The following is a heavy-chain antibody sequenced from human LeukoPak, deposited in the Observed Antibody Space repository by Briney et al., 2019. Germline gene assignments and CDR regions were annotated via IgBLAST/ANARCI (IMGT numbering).Heavy chain of an antibody. D-gene: IGHD3-10*01. V-gene: IGHV3-21*01. CDR3: AGIWFGELSHDY. CDR2: ISSSRSYI. Sequence: GGSLRLSCAASGFTFSSYSMNWVRQAPGKGLEWVSSISSSRSYIYYADSVKGRFTISRDNAKNSLYLQMNSLRAEDTAVYYCAGIWFGELSHDYWGQGTLVTVSS. J-gene: IGHJ4*02. CDR1: GFTFSSYS.